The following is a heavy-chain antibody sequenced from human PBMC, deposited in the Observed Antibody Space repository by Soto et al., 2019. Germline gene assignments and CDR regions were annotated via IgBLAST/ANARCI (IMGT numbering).Heavy chain of an antibody. J-gene: IGHJ5*02. Sequence: GGSLRLSCAASGFTFSSYAMHWVRQAPGKGLEWVAVISYDGSNKYYADSVKGRFTISRDNSKNTLYLQMNSLRAEDTAVYYCARAGVAATPNNWFDPWGQGTLVTVSS. CDR1: GFTFSSYA. D-gene: IGHD2-15*01. CDR3: ARAGVAATPNNWFDP. V-gene: IGHV3-30-3*01. CDR2: ISYDGSNK.